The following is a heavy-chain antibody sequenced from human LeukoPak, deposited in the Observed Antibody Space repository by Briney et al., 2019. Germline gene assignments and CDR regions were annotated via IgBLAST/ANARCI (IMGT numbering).Heavy chain of an antibody. CDR1: GGSIRIYY. CDR3: ARGGGSTDYYDSSGYF. Sequence: SETLSLTCTVPGGSIRIYYWSWIRQPPGKGLEWNGYIYYTGSTHYNPSLKSRVTISVDTSKTPFSLKLSSVTAADTAVYYCARGGGSTDYYDSSGYFWGQGTLVTVSS. V-gene: IGHV4-59*01. J-gene: IGHJ4*02. CDR2: IYYTGST. D-gene: IGHD3-22*01.